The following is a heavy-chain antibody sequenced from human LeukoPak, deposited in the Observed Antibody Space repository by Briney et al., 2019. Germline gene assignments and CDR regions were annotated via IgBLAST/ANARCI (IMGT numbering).Heavy chain of an antibody. J-gene: IGHJ4*02. CDR2: TSSSTGYI. CDR3: ARAQRGPSYYYDSSGYYY. Sequence: GGSLGLSCAASGFTFSAYRMNWVRQAPGKGLEWVSSTSSSTGYIYYADSAKGRFTISRDNAKNSLYLQMNSLRAEDTAVYYCARAQRGPSYYYDSSGYYYWGQGTLVTVSS. D-gene: IGHD3-22*01. V-gene: IGHV3-21*01. CDR1: GFTFSAYR.